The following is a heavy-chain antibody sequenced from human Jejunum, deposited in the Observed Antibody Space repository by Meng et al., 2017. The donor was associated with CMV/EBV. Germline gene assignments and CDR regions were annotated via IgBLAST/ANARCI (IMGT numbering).Heavy chain of an antibody. CDR3: ARDRGLTMVRGITEYYYYGMDV. CDR2: IYYSGTT. J-gene: IGHJ6*02. V-gene: IGHV4-31*02. Sequence: YWTWIRQHPGKGLEWIGYIYYSGTTSYNPSLKSRLTISVDTSKNQFSLKLSSVTAADTAVYYCARDRGLTMVRGITEYYYYGMDVWGQGTTVTVSS. CDR1: Y. D-gene: IGHD3-10*01.